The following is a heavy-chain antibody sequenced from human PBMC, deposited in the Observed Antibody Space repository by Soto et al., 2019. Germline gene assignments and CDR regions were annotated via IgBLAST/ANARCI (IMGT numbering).Heavy chain of an antibody. Sequence: SEILSLTCAVSGGSISSGGYSWTWIRQPPGKGLEWIGYIYHSGSTYYNPSLKSRVTISVDRSKNQFSLKLNSVTVADTAVYYCSWQTRPNHAVWNVWGQGTMVTVSS. CDR2: IYHSGST. CDR1: GGSISSGGYS. D-gene: IGHD1-1*01. J-gene: IGHJ3*01. V-gene: IGHV4-30-2*01. CDR3: SWQTRPNHAVWNV.